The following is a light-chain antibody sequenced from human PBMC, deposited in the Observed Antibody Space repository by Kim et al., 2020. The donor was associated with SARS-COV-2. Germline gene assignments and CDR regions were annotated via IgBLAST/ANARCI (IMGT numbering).Light chain of an antibody. CDR2: GAS. CDR1: QKVNRNS. V-gene: IGKV3-20*01. J-gene: IGKJ1*01. Sequence: SPGERVTLPCRASQKVNRNSLAWGQQRPGQAPRLLIHGASNRATGIPDRFSGSGSGKDFTLTISRREPEDFAVYYCQQYTGSRTFGQGTKVDIK. CDR3: QQYTGSRT.